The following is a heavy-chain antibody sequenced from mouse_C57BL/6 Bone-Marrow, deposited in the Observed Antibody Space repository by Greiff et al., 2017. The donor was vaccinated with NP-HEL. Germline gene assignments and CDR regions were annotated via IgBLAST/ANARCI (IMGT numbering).Heavy chain of an antibody. V-gene: IGHV1-69*01. D-gene: IGHD1-1*01. J-gene: IGHJ3*01. Sequence: VQLQQPGAELVMPGASVKLSCKASGCTFTSYWMHWVKQRPGQGLEWIGEIDPSDSYTNYNQKFKGKSTLTVDKSSSTAYMQLSSLTSEDSAVYYCARNYGSSPFAYWGQGTLVTVSA. CDR1: GCTFTSYW. CDR3: ARNYGSSPFAY. CDR2: IDPSDSYT.